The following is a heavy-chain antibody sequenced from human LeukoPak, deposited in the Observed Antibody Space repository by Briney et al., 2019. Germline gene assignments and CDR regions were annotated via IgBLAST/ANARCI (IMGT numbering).Heavy chain of an antibody. CDR3: TRGSSGRRDN. J-gene: IGHJ4*02. CDR1: GYTFTSCD. CDR2: MKPNSGNT. Sequence: ASVKVSCKASGYTFTSCDINWGRQATGHGLEWMGWMKPNSGNTGYGQSFQGRITMTRDISIGTAYMELSNLTSEDTAIYYCTRGSSGRRDNWGQGTLVTVSA. D-gene: IGHD6-19*01. V-gene: IGHV1-8*01.